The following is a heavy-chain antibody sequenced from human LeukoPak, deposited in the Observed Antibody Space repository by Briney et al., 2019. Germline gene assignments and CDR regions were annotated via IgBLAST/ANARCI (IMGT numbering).Heavy chain of an antibody. CDR3: ARDGYSSSPLEVS. V-gene: IGHV1-8*03. CDR1: GYTFTSYD. J-gene: IGHJ5*02. D-gene: IGHD6-13*01. Sequence: GASVKVSCKASGYTFTSYDINWVRQATGQGLEWMGWINPNSVNTGYAQKFQGRVTITRNTSISTAYMELSSLRSEDTAVYYCARDGYSSSPLEVSWGQGTLVTVSS. CDR2: INPNSVNT.